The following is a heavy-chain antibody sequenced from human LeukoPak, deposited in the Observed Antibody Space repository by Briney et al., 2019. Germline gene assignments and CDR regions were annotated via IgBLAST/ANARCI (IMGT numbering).Heavy chain of an antibody. Sequence: GGSLRLSCAITEFTFTNYWKNWVRQASGKGLEWVANMSPDENEKKYVDSVKGRFTISTDNAKKTLYLQMNSLRVEDTAIYYCLGYGNDNPWGQGALVTVSS. CDR2: MSPDENEK. CDR1: EFTFTNYW. J-gene: IGHJ4*02. D-gene: IGHD5-12*01. CDR3: LGYGNDNP. V-gene: IGHV3-7*03.